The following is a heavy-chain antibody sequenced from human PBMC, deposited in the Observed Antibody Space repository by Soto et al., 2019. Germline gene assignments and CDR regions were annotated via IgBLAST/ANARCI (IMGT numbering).Heavy chain of an antibody. CDR3: ARHDYDSGSYVRY. D-gene: IGHD3-10*01. Sequence: QLQLQESGPGLVKPSETLSLTCTVSGGSISSTSYYWGWSRQPPGKGLEWIGNIYHSGTTYYNPSLTSRVTISVDTSKNQFSLKLTSVTAADTAVYYCARHDYDSGSYVRYWGQGTLVTVSS. CDR2: IYHSGTT. J-gene: IGHJ4*02. V-gene: IGHV4-39*01. CDR1: GGSISSTSYY.